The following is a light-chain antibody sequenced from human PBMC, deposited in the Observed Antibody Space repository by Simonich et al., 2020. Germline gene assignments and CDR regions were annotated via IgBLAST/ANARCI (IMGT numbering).Light chain of an antibody. CDR1: SGSIASNY. V-gene: IGLV6-57*01. CDR2: EDN. CDR3: QSYDSSNQV. Sequence: NFMLTQPHSVSESPGKTVTISCTRSSGSIASNYVQWYQQRPGSSPTTVIYEDNQRPSVVPDRFPGSIDSSSHSASLTISGLKTEDEADYYCQSYDSSNQVFGGGTKLTVL. J-gene: IGLJ2*01.